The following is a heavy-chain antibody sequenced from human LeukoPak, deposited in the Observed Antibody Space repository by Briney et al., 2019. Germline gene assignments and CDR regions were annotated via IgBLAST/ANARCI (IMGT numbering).Heavy chain of an antibody. J-gene: IGHJ6*03. V-gene: IGHV4-39*07. CDR3: ARVEEGYGSGRRENYYYYYMDV. CDR1: GGSISSSSYY. Sequence: SETLSLTCTVSGGSISSSSYYWGWIRQPPGKGLEWIGSIYYSGSTYYNPSLKSRVTISVDTSKKQFSLKLSSVTAADTAVYYCARVEEGYGSGRRENYYYYYMDVWSKGTTVTISS. D-gene: IGHD3-10*01. CDR2: IYYSGST.